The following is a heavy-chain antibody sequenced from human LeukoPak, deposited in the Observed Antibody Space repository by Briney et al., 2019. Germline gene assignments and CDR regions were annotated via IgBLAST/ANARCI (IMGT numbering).Heavy chain of an antibody. J-gene: IGHJ6*03. CDR1: GFTFSNFW. Sequence: GGSLRLSCAASGFTFSNFWMSWVRQAPGKGLEWVANIKKDGSEKYYVDSVKGRFTISRDNAKNSLYLQMNSLRAEDTAVYYCARKGGATTYGKYYYYMDVWGKGTTVTISS. V-gene: IGHV3-7*01. CDR3: ARKGGATTYGKYYYYMDV. D-gene: IGHD1-26*01. CDR2: IKKDGSEK.